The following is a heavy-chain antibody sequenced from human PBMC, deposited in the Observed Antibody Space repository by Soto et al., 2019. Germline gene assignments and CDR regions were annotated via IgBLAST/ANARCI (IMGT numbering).Heavy chain of an antibody. J-gene: IGHJ4*02. D-gene: IGHD6-13*01. CDR2: ISGSGGST. Sequence: GGSLRLSCAASGFTFSSYAMSWVRQAPGKGLEWVSAISGSGGSTYYADSVKGRFTISRDKSKNTLYLQMNSLRAEDTDVYYCAKDPHHYSSSWYFDYWGQGTLVTVSS. V-gene: IGHV3-23*01. CDR3: AKDPHHYSSSWYFDY. CDR1: GFTFSSYA.